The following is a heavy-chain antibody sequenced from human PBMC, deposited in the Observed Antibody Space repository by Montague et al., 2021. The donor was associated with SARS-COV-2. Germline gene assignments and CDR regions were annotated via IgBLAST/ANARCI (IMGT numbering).Heavy chain of an antibody. CDR1: GDSVSSNSAA. CDR3: ARNIAVAGRAEGFDY. J-gene: IGHJ4*02. CDR2: TYYRSKWYN. V-gene: IGHV6-1*01. Sequence: CAISGDSVSSNSAAWNWIRQSPSRGLEWLGRTYYRSKWYNDYAVSAKSRITINPDTSKNQFSLQLNSVTPEDTAVYYCARNIAVAGRAEGFDYWGQGTLVTVSS. D-gene: IGHD6-19*01.